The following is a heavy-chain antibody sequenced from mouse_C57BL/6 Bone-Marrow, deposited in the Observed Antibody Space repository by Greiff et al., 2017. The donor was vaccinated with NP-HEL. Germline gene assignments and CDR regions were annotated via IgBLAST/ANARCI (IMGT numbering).Heavy chain of an antibody. J-gene: IGHJ3*01. CDR3: TGRPWFAY. V-gene: IGHV1-5*01. CDR1: GYTFTSYW. Sequence: EVQLQQSGTVLARPGASVKMSCKTSGYTFTSYWMHWVKQRPGQGLEWIGAIYPGNSDTSYNQKFKGEAKLTAVTSASTAYMELSSLTNEDSAVYYCTGRPWFAYWGQGTLVTVSA. CDR2: IYPGNSDT.